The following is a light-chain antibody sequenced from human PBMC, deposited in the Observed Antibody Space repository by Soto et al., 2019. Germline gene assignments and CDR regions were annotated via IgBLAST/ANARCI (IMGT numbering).Light chain of an antibody. CDR1: SSDVGGYNY. J-gene: IGLJ1*01. CDR3: SSYEV. V-gene: IGLV2-14*01. Sequence: QSVLTQPASVSGSPGQSITISCPGTSSDVGGYNYVSWYQQHPGKAPNLMIYDVSNRPSGVSNRFSGSKSGNTASLTISGLQAEDEADYYCSSYEVFGTGTKVTVL. CDR2: DVS.